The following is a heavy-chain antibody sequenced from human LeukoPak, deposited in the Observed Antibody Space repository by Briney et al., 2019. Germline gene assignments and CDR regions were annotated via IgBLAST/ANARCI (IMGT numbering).Heavy chain of an antibody. J-gene: IGHJ4*02. CDR3: ARGSSAIEY. V-gene: IGHV3-7*01. Sequence: GGSLRLSCAASGFTFSSHWMSWVRQAAGKGLEWVGNIKQDGSEKNYVDSVKGRFTISRDNGKNSLYLQMNSLRVEDTAVYYCARGSSAIEYWGQGTLVTVSS. D-gene: IGHD6-19*01. CDR2: IKQDGSEK. CDR1: GFTFSSHW.